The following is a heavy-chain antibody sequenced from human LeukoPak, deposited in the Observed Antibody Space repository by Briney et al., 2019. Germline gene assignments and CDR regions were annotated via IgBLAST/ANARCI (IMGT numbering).Heavy chain of an antibody. CDR1: GFTFSSYS. CDR2: ISSSSSYI. J-gene: IGHJ3*02. D-gene: IGHD4-23*01. Sequence: GGSLRLSCAASGFTFSSYSMNWVRQAPGKGLEWVSSISSSSSYIYYADSVKGRFTISRDNAKNSLYLQMNSLRAEDTAVYYCARARSPNSPDAFDIWGQGTMVTVSS. V-gene: IGHV3-21*01. CDR3: ARARSPNSPDAFDI.